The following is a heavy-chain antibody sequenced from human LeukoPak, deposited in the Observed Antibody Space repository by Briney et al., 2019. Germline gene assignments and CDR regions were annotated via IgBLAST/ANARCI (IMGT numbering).Heavy chain of an antibody. V-gene: IGHV3-23*01. Sequence: GGSLRLSCAASGFSFSSYAMSWVRQAPGKGLERVSIISGSGTNTDYADSVKGRFTISGDNSKNTLYLQMNSLRAEDTAVYYCAKDSTASGSYYNMDVWGQGTTVTVSS. J-gene: IGHJ6*02. CDR1: GFSFSSYA. CDR2: ISGSGTNT. D-gene: IGHD3-3*01. CDR3: AKDSTASGSYYNMDV.